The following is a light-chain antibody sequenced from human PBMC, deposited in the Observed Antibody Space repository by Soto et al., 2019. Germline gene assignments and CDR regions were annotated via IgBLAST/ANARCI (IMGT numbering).Light chain of an antibody. CDR1: QSISSS. Sequence: DIQMTQSPSTLSASVGDRVSIACRASQSISSSLAWYQQKPGKAPKLLIYDASSLESGVPSRFSGSGSGTEFTLSINSLQPQDFATYYYQQYHRYSWTFGQGTKVEIK. V-gene: IGKV1-5*01. J-gene: IGKJ1*01. CDR3: QQYHRYSWT. CDR2: DAS.